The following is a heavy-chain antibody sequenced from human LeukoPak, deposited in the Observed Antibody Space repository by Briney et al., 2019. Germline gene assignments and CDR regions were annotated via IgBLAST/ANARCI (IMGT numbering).Heavy chain of an antibody. CDR1: GFTFNTYW. J-gene: IGHJ4*02. V-gene: IGHV3-74*01. CDR3: ASFRDY. Sequence: PGGSLRLSCVGSGFTFNTYWIHWVRQDPGKGLVWVSRVKEDGRETNYADSVKGRFTLSRDNAKSTVYLQMNNLRAEDTAVYHCASFRDYWGQGTLVTVSS. CDR2: VKEDGRET.